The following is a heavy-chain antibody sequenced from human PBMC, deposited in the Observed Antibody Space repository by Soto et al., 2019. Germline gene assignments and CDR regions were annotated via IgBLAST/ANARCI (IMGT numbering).Heavy chain of an antibody. Sequence: QVQLVQSGAEVKKPGSSVRVSCKASGGTPSNSAFSWVRQAPGQGLEWMGGIIPVFGIVKYAQNLEGRVTITADDSTTKAYMEQSSLRYEDRAVYYCASSSIGVVGRRAYYGMDVWGKGTTVTVSS. CDR2: IIPVFGIV. CDR3: ASSSIGVVGRRAYYGMDV. J-gene: IGHJ6*04. D-gene: IGHD6-19*01. CDR1: GGTPSNSA. V-gene: IGHV1-69*01.